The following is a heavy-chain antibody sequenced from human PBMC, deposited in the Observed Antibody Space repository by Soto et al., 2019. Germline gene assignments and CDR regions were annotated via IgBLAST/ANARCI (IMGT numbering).Heavy chain of an antibody. CDR3: ARSVFP. CDR2: IYYSGST. J-gene: IGHJ5*02. Sequence: SETLSLTCAVSGGSISSSNWWSWVRQPPGKGLEWIGCIYYSGSTYYKPSLKSRVTISVDTSKNQFSLKLSSVTAADTAVYYCARSVFPWGRGTLVTVSS. V-gene: IGHV4-4*02. CDR1: GGSISSSNW.